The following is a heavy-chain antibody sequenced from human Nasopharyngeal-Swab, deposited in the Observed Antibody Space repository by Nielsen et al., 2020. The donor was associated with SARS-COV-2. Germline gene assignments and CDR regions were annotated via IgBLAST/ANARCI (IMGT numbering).Heavy chain of an antibody. CDR1: GFTFSSYS. Sequence: AESLRLSCAASGFTFSSYSRNWVRQAPGEGLEWVSSISSRGGYIYYADSVEGRFTISRDNAKNSLYLQMHSLRAGDTAVYYCARKRYYDSSGYYPDYWSQGTLVTVSS. CDR2: ISSRGGYI. V-gene: IGHV3-21*01. J-gene: IGHJ4*02. CDR3: ARKRYYDSSGYYPDY. D-gene: IGHD3-22*01.